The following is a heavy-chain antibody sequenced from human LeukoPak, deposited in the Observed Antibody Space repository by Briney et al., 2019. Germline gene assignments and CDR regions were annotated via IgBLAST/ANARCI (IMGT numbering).Heavy chain of an antibody. CDR2: IIPIFGTA. V-gene: IGHV1-69*05. CDR3: ASSPATMVRGVIHTASDY. CDR1: GYTFTSYA. D-gene: IGHD3-10*01. J-gene: IGHJ4*02. Sequence: ASVKVSCKASGYTFTSYAMNWVRQAPGQGLEWMGGIIPIFGTANYAQKFQGRVTITTDESTSTAYMELSSLRSEDTAVYYCASSPATMVRGVIHTASDYWGQGTLVTVSS.